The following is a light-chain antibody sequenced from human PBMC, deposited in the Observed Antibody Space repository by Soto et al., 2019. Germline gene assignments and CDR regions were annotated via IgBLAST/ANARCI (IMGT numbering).Light chain of an antibody. V-gene: IGLV2-14*01. Sequence: QSVLTQPASVSGSLGQSITISCTGTSSDVGGYNYVSWYQQHPGKAPTLMIYEVNNRPSGVSNRFSGSESGNTASLTISGLQAEDEADYYCGSYTTSTTYDFERGTTVTVL. CDR1: SSDVGGYNY. CDR3: GSYTTSTTYD. J-gene: IGLJ1*01. CDR2: EVN.